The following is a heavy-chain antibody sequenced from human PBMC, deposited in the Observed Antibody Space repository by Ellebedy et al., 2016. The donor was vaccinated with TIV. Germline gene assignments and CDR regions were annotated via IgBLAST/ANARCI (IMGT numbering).Heavy chain of an antibody. CDR3: ARDMVQGMVARYLWFDY. Sequence: ASVKVSCKASGYAFGSYGISWVRQAPGQGLEWVGWISAYTGNTEFAQKVQGRVALTTDSSTSTAYMELRSLRPDDTAVYYCARDMVQGMVARYLWFDYWGQGTLVTVSS. D-gene: IGHD3-10*01. J-gene: IGHJ4*02. V-gene: IGHV1-18*01. CDR2: ISAYTGNT. CDR1: GYAFGSYG.